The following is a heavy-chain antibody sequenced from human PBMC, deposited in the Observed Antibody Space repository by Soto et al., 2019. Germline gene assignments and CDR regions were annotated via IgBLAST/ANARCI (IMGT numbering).Heavy chain of an antibody. Sequence: GGSLRLSCAASGFTFSSYWMSWVRQAPGKGLEWVANIKQDGSEKYYVDSGNGRFTISRDNAKNSLYLQMNSLRAEDTAVYYCARDANYHDFWSVPPAGNAFDIWGQGTMVTVSS. V-gene: IGHV3-7*03. CDR1: GFTFSSYW. CDR2: IKQDGSEK. D-gene: IGHD3-3*01. J-gene: IGHJ3*02. CDR3: ARDANYHDFWSVPPAGNAFDI.